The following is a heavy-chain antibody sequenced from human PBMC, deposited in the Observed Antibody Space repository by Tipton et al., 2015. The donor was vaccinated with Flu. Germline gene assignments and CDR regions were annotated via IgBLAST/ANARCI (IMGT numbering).Heavy chain of an antibody. CDR2: VHYSGSS. D-gene: IGHD2-15*01. J-gene: IGHJ3*02. CDR3: AREGLLRAFDI. CDR1: GGFVSSYF. V-gene: IGHV4-59*02. Sequence: LRLSCTVSGGFVSSYFWTWIRQAPGKGLEWIGYVHYSGSSNYSPSLKSRVSMSVDTSKDQFPLNLSSVTAADTAVYYCAREGLLRAFDIWGQGTMVNVSS.